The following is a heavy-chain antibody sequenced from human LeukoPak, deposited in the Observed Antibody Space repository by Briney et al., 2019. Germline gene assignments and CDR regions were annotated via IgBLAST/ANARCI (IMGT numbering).Heavy chain of an antibody. V-gene: IGHV3-21*05. CDR1: GFTFNSYS. J-gene: IGHJ3*02. D-gene: IGHD2-21*02. CDR2: IRRDSSGI. Sequence: PGGSLRLSCGASGFTFNSYSMNWVRQAPRKGLEWVSYIRRDSSGIRYADSVKGRFTISRDNAKNSLYLQMNSLRAEDTAVYYCASRNQYCGGDCFWAFDIWGRGTMVTVSS. CDR3: ASRNQYCGGDCFWAFDI.